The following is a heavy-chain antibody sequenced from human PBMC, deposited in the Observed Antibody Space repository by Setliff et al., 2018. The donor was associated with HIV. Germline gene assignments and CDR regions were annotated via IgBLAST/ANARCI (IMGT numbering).Heavy chain of an antibody. Sequence: GSLRLSCAASGFTFSSYWMSWVRQAPGKGLEWVANIKQDGSEKYYVDSVKGRFTISRDNAKSTLYLEMNSLRAEDTAVYYCAKKTAAYTSGSWLHYWGQGTLVTVSS. CDR1: GFTFSSYW. CDR2: IKQDGSEK. CDR3: AKKTAAYTSGSWLHY. D-gene: IGHD3-10*01. V-gene: IGHV3-7*03. J-gene: IGHJ4*02.